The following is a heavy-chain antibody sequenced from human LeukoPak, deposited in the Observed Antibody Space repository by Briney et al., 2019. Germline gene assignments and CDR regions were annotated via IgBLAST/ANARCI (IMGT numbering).Heavy chain of an antibody. Sequence: SETLSLTCTVSGGSISSYYWSWIRQPPGKGLEWIGYIYYSGSTNYNPSLKSRVTISVDTSKNQFSLKLSSVTAADTAVYYCARHEAPKYYYGSGSYPYGIFDYWGQGTLVTVSS. CDR1: GGSISSYY. CDR3: ARHEAPKYYYGSGSYPYGIFDY. D-gene: IGHD3-10*01. J-gene: IGHJ4*02. V-gene: IGHV4-59*08. CDR2: IYYSGST.